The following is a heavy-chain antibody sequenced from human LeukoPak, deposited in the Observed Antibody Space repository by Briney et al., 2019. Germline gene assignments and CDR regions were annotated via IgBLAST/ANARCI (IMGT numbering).Heavy chain of an antibody. CDR3: ARVGRSGWDFDH. D-gene: IGHD6-19*01. CDR2: INEGGGLT. CDR1: GFTFNGNW. V-gene: IGHV3-7*01. J-gene: IGHJ4*02. Sequence: PGGSLRLSCVASGFTFNGNWMTWVRQAPGKGLEWLAIINEGGGLTYYVDSVKGRFTISRDNANNSLFLQLISLTVDGTGVYYCARVGRSGWDFDHWGQGTLVTVSS.